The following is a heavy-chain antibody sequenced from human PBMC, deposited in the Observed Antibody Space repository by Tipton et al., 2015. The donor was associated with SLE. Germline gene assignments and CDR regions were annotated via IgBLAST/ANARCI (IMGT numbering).Heavy chain of an antibody. Sequence: QLVQSGAEVKRPGASVKVSCTASGYPFPNYDIHWLRQATGQGLEWLGWMNPNTGDTGYGQKFHGRVTMTRDTSLSTAYMELSSLRSDDTAVYYCARDGSNSGWYHWFDPWGQGSPVTVSS. V-gene: IGHV1-8*01. CDR1: GYPFPNYD. CDR3: ARDGSNSGWYHWFDP. CDR2: MNPNTGDT. J-gene: IGHJ5*02. D-gene: IGHD6-13*01.